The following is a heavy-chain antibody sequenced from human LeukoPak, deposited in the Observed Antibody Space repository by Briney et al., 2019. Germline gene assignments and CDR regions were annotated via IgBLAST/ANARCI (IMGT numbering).Heavy chain of an antibody. CDR2: IYYSWTT. CDR1: GGSVSSGSFY. V-gene: IGHV4-61*01. J-gene: IGHJ3*02. CDR3: ARGGSEWDRALWI. Sequence: SDTLSLTCTVSGGSVSSGSFYWSWIRQPPGKGLEWIGYIYYSWTTHYNPSLKSRVTISGDTSRNQFSLKLSSVTAADTAVYYCARGGSEWDRALWIWGQGTMVTVSS. D-gene: IGHD1-26*01.